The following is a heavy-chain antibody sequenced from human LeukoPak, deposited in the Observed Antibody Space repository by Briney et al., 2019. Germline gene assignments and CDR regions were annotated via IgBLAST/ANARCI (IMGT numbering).Heavy chain of an antibody. D-gene: IGHD3-22*01. CDR3: ARHGYYDSSGYDNRDDAFDI. Sequence: PSETLSLTCTVSGGSISSSSYYWGWIRQPPGKGLEWIGSIYYSGSTYYNPSLKSRVTISVDTSKNQFSLKLSSVTAADTAVYYCARHGYYDSSGYDNRDDAFDIWGQGTMVTVSS. CDR1: GGSISSSSYY. J-gene: IGHJ3*02. CDR2: IYYSGST. V-gene: IGHV4-39*01.